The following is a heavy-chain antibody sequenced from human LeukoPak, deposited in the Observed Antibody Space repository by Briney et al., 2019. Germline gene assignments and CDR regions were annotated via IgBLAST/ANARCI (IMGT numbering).Heavy chain of an antibody. CDR2: ISYDGSNK. CDR3: AKDMYSSSWYYFDY. J-gene: IGHJ4*02. V-gene: IGHV3-30*04. D-gene: IGHD6-13*01. Sequence: PGRSLRLSCAASGFTFSSYAMHWVRQAPGKGLEWVAVISYDGSNKYYADSVKGRFTISRDNSKNTLYLQMNSLRAEDTAVYYCAKDMYSSSWYYFDYWGQGTLVTVSS. CDR1: GFTFSSYA.